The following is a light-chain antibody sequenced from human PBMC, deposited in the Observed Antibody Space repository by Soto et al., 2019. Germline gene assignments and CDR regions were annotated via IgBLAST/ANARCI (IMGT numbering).Light chain of an antibody. CDR2: DAS. J-gene: IGKJ3*01. V-gene: IGKV1-5*01. CDR1: QSISSW. CDR3: QQYNSYSPGRG. Sequence: DIQMTQSPSTLSASVGDRVTITCRASQSISSWLAWYQQKPGKAPKLLIYDASSLESGVPSRLSGSGSGTEFTLTIISLQPGDFATYCCQQYNSYSPGRGFGPGTKVDIK.